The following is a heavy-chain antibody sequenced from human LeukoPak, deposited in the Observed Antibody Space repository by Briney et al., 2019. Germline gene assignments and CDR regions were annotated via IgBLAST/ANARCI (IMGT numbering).Heavy chain of an antibody. D-gene: IGHD6-13*01. Sequence: GGSLRLSCAASGFAFSSYEMNWVRQAPGKGLEWVSYISSSGSTIYYADSVKGRFTISRDNAKNSLYLQMNSLRAEDTAVYYCARLGYGSSWGYFDYWGQETLVTVSS. CDR1: GFAFSSYE. CDR2: ISSSGSTI. V-gene: IGHV3-48*03. J-gene: IGHJ4*02. CDR3: ARLGYGSSWGYFDY.